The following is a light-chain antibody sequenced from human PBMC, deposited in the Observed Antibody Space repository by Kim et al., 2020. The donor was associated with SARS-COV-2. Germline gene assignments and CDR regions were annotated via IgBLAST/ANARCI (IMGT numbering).Light chain of an antibody. CDR3: QQSSSFPWT. CDR1: QSISF. CDR2: YAS. V-gene: IGKV1-39*01. J-gene: IGKJ1*01. Sequence: DIQMTQSPSSLSASVGDRVTITCRASQSISFLNWYQKKPGKAPKLLIYYASSLESGVPSRFSGSGSGTDFTLTISCLQPEDFATYYCQQSSSFPWTFGQGTKVDIK.